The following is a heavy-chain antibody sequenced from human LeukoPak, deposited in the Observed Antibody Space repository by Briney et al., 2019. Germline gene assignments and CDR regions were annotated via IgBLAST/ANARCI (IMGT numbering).Heavy chain of an antibody. CDR3: ARGYQRPDY. CDR1: GVTFSTYT. V-gene: IGHV3-21*01. J-gene: IGHJ4*02. CDR2: ISSSSNNI. D-gene: IGHD2-2*01. Sequence: GGSLRLSCAASGVTFSTYTMNWVRQAPGKGLEWVSSISSSSNNINYADSVKGRFTISRDNAMNSVQLQMNSLRVEDTAVYYCARGYQRPDYWGQGTLITVSS.